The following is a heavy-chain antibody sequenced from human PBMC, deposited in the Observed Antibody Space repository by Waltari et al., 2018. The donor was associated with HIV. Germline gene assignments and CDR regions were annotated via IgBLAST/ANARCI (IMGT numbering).Heavy chain of an antibody. CDR1: GYIFSNHG. J-gene: IGHJ6*02. CDR3: ARGLGGSYYYGVDV. Sequence: QVHLVQSGAEVKMPGASVRVSCHTPGYIFSNHGSSWVRQAPGQGLEWLGWLSGYNANTNYAQRLQGRVTRTTDTSTSTAYMELRSLRSDDTAVYYCARGLGGSYYYGVDVWGQGTTVTVS. V-gene: IGHV1-18*01. CDR2: LSGYNANT.